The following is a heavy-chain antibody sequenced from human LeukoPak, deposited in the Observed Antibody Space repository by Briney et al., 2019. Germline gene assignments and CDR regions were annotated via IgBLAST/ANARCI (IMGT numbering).Heavy chain of an antibody. D-gene: IGHD5-18*01. CDR1: GFTFSSSG. CDR2: ISDSGRST. Sequence: GGSLRLSCEASGFTFSSSGMSWVHQAPGKGLEWVSVISDSGRSTLYADSVKGRFTISRDNSKHSLILQMNSLRAEDTAMYYCAKRDTSRQHYFDYWGQGTLVTVSS. CDR3: AKRDTSRQHYFDY. V-gene: IGHV3-23*01. J-gene: IGHJ4*02.